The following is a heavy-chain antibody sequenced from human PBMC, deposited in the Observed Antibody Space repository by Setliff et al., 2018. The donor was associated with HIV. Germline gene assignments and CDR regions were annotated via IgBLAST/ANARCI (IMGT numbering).Heavy chain of an antibody. D-gene: IGHD3-3*01. CDR3: ARDGTIFHYGMDV. J-gene: IGHJ6*02. V-gene: IGHV4-38-2*02. CDR1: GYSISSGHY. CDR2: ISYSGST. Sequence: SETLSLTCAVSGYSISSGHYCSWIRQSPGKGLECIGYISYSGSTYYNPSLKSRVTISVDTSKNHFSLRLSSVTAADTAVYYCARDGTIFHYGMDVWGQGTTVTV.